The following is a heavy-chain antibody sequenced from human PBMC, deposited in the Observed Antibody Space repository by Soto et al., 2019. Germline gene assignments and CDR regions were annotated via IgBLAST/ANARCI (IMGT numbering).Heavy chain of an antibody. CDR1: GVTVSSYS. CDR2: ISSSSSYI. V-gene: IGHV3-21*01. Sequence: KTXGSLRRTCAASGVTVSSYSVNWVRQAPGKGLEWVSSISSSSSYIYYADSVKGRFTISRDNATNSLYLRMNSLRAEDTAVYYCARDPGQLVYFDDWGQGTPVTVYS. D-gene: IGHD6-6*01. J-gene: IGHJ4*02. CDR3: ARDPGQLVYFDD.